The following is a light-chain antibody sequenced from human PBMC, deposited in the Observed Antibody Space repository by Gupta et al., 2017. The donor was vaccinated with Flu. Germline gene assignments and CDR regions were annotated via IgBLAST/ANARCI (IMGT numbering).Light chain of an antibody. CDR3: HQRNSTPYT. CDR2: AAS. J-gene: IGKJ2*01. V-gene: IGKV1-39*01. Sequence: DIQITMSPSSLSASVGDRVIITCRASQSISNYLNWYQQKPGKAPKLLVYAASSLQTGVPSRFSGSGSGTDFTLNINGRQPEDFATYYCHQRNSTPYTFGQGTKLDIK. CDR1: QSISNY.